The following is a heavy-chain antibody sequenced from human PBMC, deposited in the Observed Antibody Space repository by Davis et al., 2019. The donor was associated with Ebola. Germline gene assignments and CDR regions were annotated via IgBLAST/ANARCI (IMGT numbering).Heavy chain of an antibody. Sequence: SEILSLTCAVYGGSFSGYYWSWIRQPPGKGLEWIGEINHSGSTNYNPSLKSRVTISVDTSKNQFSLKLSSVTAADTAVYYCARGPFSAIFGVVTIYFDYWGQGTLVTVSS. J-gene: IGHJ4*02. V-gene: IGHV4-34*01. CDR2: INHSGST. CDR1: GGSFSGYY. CDR3: ARGPFSAIFGVVTIYFDY. D-gene: IGHD3-3*01.